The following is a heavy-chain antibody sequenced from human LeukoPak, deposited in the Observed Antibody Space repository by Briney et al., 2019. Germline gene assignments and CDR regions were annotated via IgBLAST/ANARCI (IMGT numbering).Heavy chain of an antibody. Sequence: GGSLRLSCAASGFTFSSYAMSWVRQAPGKGLEWVSAISGSGGSTYYADSVKGRFTNSRDNSKNTLYLQMNSLRAEDTAVYYCGVVLMVYAISDWGQGTLVTVSS. D-gene: IGHD2-8*01. V-gene: IGHV3-23*01. CDR3: GVVLMVYAISD. CDR2: ISGSGGST. CDR1: GFTFSSYA. J-gene: IGHJ4*02.